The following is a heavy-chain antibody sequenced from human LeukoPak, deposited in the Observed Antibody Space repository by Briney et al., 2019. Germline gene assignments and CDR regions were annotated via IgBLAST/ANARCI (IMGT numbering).Heavy chain of an antibody. D-gene: IGHD1-7*01. CDR3: AKNPPRVRLTGTTDY. CDR2: INGGGGST. CDR1: GFTFSTYG. V-gene: IGHV3-23*01. J-gene: IGHJ4*02. Sequence: PGGSLRLSCAASGFTFSTYGMSWVRQALGKGLEWVSAINGGGGSTYYADSVKGRFTISRDNSKNTLYLQMNSLRAEDTAVYYCAKNPPRVRLTGTTDYWGQGTLVTVSS.